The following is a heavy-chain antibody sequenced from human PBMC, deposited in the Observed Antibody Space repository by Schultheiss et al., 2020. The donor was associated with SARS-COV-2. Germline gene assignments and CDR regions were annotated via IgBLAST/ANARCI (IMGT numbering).Heavy chain of an antibody. CDR1: GGSISSYY. V-gene: IGHV4-59*01. D-gene: IGHD6-13*01. CDR3: ARVFSSSWFSEPSYYYGIDV. CDR2: IYYSGST. Sequence: GSLRLSCTVSGGSISSYYWSWIRQHPGKGLEWIGYIYYSGSTNYNPSLKSRVTISVDTSKNQFSLKLSSVTAADTAVYYCARVFSSSWFSEPSYYYGIDVWGQGTTVTVSS. J-gene: IGHJ6*02.